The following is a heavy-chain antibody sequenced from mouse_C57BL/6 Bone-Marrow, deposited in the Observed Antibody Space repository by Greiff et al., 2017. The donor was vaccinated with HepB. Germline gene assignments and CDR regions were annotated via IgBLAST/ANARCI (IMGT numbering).Heavy chain of an antibody. Sequence: QVQLQQSGAELVRPGASVTLSCKASGYTFTDYEMHWVKQTPVHGLEWIGAIDPETGGTAYNQKFKGKAILTADKSSSTAYMELRSLTSEDSAVYYCTRAPLYYGNDGFAYWGQGTLVTVSA. CDR1: GYTFTDYE. CDR3: TRAPLYYGNDGFAY. V-gene: IGHV1-15*01. J-gene: IGHJ3*01. CDR2: IDPETGGT. D-gene: IGHD2-2*01.